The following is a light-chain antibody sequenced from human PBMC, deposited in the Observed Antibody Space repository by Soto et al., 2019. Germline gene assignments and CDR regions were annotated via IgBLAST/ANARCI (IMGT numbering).Light chain of an antibody. CDR2: DAS. CDR3: QQYKTYWT. V-gene: IGKV1-5*01. CDR1: QTISSW. J-gene: IGKJ1*01. Sequence: DIQMTQSPSTLSASVGDRVTITCRASQTISSWLAWYQQKPGKAPKLLIYDASSLESGVPLRFSGSGSGTEFTLTISSLQPDDFATYYCQQYKTYWTFGQGTKVEIK.